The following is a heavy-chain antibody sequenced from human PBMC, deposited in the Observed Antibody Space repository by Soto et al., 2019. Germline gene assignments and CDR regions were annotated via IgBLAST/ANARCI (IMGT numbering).Heavy chain of an antibody. J-gene: IGHJ4*02. CDR2: ISSSSNSI. CDR3: ASPVXCSTTSCIR. Sequence: PGVSLRLSCAASVFTFSSYSMNWVRQAPGSGPEWVSYISSSSNSIYYADSVKGRFTISRDNAKNSLHLQMNSLRAEDTAVYYCASPVXCSTTSCIRWGQGT. CDR1: VFTFSSYS. D-gene: IGHD2-2*01. V-gene: IGHV3-48*01.